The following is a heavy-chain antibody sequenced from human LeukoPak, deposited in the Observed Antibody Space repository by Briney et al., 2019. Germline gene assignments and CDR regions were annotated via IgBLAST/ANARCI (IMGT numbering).Heavy chain of an antibody. Sequence: PGRSLRLSCAASGFTFSSYAKHWVRQAPRQGQEWVAVISYDGSDKYYADPVKGRFTITCENSKNTLYLQMHSLTAAATAVYYCARIGAAGTGDYWGERTLVTVSS. CDR2: ISYDGSDK. V-gene: IGHV3-30-3*01. J-gene: IGHJ4*02. D-gene: IGHD6-13*01. CDR1: GFTFSSYA. CDR3: ARIGAAGTGDY.